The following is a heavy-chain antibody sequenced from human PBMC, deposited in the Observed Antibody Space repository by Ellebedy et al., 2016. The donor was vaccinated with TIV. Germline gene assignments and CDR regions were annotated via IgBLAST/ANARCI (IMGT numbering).Heavy chain of an antibody. CDR3: AKVFGELDTHYFYGLDV. D-gene: IGHD3-10*02. CDR1: GFILSSFV. CDR2: ISASGKT. Sequence: GESLKISCAASGFILSSFVMHWVRQTPRKGLEWVSHISASGKTHYADSVKGRFVISRDNSKNTLNLQMNNLRAEDTALYYCAKVFGELDTHYFYGLDVWGQGTAVTVSS. V-gene: IGHV3-23*01. J-gene: IGHJ6*02.